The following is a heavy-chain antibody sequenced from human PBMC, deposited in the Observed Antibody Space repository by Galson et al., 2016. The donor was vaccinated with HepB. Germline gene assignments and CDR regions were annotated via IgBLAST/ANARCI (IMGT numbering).Heavy chain of an antibody. CDR3: SKGGPFSDCSGDSCYSGY. Sequence: SLRLSCAASGFSFSSYGMTWVRQAPGKGLEWVSSLRASGGGPTWYADSVEGRFTISRDNPKNTLYLQMNSLRAEDTALYYCSKGGPFSDCSGDSCYSGYWGQGTLVTVSS. CDR1: GFSFSSYG. CDR2: LRASGGGPT. J-gene: IGHJ4*02. V-gene: IGHV3-23*01. D-gene: IGHD2-15*01.